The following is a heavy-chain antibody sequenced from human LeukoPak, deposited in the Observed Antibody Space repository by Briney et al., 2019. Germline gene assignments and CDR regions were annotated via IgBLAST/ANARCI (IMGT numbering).Heavy chain of an antibody. Sequence: SETLSLTCTVSGGSISSGSYYWSWIRQPAGKGLEWIGRIYTSGTTNYNPSLKSRVTISRDTSKNQFSLKLSSVTAADTAVYYCARVARVWFGEGQFDYWGQGTLVTVSS. D-gene: IGHD3-10*01. CDR3: ARVARVWFGEGQFDY. CDR2: IYTSGTT. CDR1: GGSISSGSYY. J-gene: IGHJ4*02. V-gene: IGHV4-61*02.